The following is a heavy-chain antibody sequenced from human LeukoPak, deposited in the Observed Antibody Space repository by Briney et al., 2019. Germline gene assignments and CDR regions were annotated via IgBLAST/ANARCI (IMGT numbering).Heavy chain of an antibody. CDR3: ARGVNSQGTAMVLFDS. CDR2: MNPKSGNT. J-gene: IGHJ4*02. V-gene: IGHV1-8*01. D-gene: IGHD5-18*01. CDR1: GYTFTNHD. Sequence: GASVKVSCKASGYTFTNHDINWVRQASGQGLEWMGWMNPKSGNTGYLQKFQGRVTMTRDTSMSTAFMELRSLTSEDTAVYYCARGVNSQGTAMVLFDSWGQGSLVTVSA.